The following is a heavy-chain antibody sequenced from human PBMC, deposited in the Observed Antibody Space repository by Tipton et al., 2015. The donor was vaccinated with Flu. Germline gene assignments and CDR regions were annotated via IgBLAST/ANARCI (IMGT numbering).Heavy chain of an antibody. CDR2: IYTTGST. CDR1: GGSISSGSYY. J-gene: IGHJ4*02. CDR3: ARIYYYGSGDYYLDS. Sequence: LRFSCTVSGGSISSGSYYWSWIRQPAGKGLEWIGRIYTTGSTNYNPSLKSRVTISADTSKNKFSLEPRSVTAADTAVYYCARIYYYGSGDYYLDSWGQGTLVTVSS. D-gene: IGHD3-10*01. V-gene: IGHV4-61*02.